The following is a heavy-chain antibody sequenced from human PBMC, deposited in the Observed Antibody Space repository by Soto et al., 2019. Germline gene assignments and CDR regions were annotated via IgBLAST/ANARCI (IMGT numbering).Heavy chain of an antibody. V-gene: IGHV4-38-2*02. D-gene: IGHD5-18*01. J-gene: IGHJ4*02. CDR1: GYSISSGYY. CDR3: AREDGYSYGYRGYFDY. CDR2: IYHSGST. Sequence: SETLSLTRAVSGYSISSGYYWGWIRQPPGKGLEWIGSIYHSGSTYYNPSLKSRVTISVDTSKNQFSLKLSSVTAADTAVYYCAREDGYSYGYRGYFDYWGQGTLVTVSS.